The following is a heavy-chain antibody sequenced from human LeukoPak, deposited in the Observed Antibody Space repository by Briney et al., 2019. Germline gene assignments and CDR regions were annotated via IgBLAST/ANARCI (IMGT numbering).Heavy chain of an antibody. CDR2: IYPGDSDA. Sequence: GESLKISCKGSGYSFTSYWIGWVRQMPGKGLEWMGIIYPGDSDARDSPSFQGQVTISADKSISTAYLQWSSLRASDTAMYYCARQDGSSLHAFDIWGQGTLVTVSS. CDR3: ARQDGSSLHAFDI. J-gene: IGHJ3*02. D-gene: IGHD1-26*01. CDR1: GYSFTSYW. V-gene: IGHV5-51*01.